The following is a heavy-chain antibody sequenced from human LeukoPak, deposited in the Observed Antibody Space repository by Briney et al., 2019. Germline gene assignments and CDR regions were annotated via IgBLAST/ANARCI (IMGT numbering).Heavy chain of an antibody. V-gene: IGHV5-51*01. CDR2: IHSADSNT. CDR3: AGARHGDYRWDY. D-gene: IGHD4-17*01. J-gene: IGHJ4*02. CDR1: GYSFTNYW. Sequence: GESLKISCKDSGYSFTNYWIGWVRQMPGKGLEWMGIIHSADSNTKYSPSFQGQVTISADKSISTAYLQWSGLKASDTAMCYCAGARHGDYRWDYWGQGTLVTVSS.